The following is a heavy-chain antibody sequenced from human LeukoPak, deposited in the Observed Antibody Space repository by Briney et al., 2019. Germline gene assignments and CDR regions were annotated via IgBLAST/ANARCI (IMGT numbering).Heavy chain of an antibody. D-gene: IGHD1-26*01. V-gene: IGHV3-53*01. CDR3: ARATSGSYYAFDI. J-gene: IGHJ3*02. CDR2: IYSGGST. CDR1: GFTVSSNY. Sequence: QPGGSLRLSCAASGFTVSSNYMSWVRQAPGKGLEWVSVIYSGGSTYYADSVKGRFTISRDNSKNTLYLQMNSLRAEDTAVYYCARATSGSYYAFDIWGQGTMVTVSS.